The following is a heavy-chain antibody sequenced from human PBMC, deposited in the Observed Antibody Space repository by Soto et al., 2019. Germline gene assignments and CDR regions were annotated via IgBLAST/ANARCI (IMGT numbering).Heavy chain of an antibody. CDR1: GYPFTSYA. V-gene: IGHV1-3*01. J-gene: IGHJ6*03. D-gene: IGHD2-21*01. CDR3: ARHATLSCGGDCYSKWYYYYYMDV. Sequence: ASVKVSCKASGYPFTSYAIHWVRQAPGQRLEWMGWINAGNGNTKYSQKFQGRVTVTRDTSASTAYMELSSLRSEDTAVYYCARHATLSCGGDCYSKWYYYYYMDVWGKGTTVTVSS. CDR2: INAGNGNT.